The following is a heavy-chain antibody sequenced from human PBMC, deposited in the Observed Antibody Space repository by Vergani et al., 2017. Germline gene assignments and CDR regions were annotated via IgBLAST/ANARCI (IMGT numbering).Heavy chain of an antibody. CDR3: ARHGHDFWSGYPRWFDP. Sequence: QLQLQESGPGLVKPSETLSLTCTVSGGSISSSSYYWGWIRQPPGKGLEWIGSIYYSGSTYYNPSLKSRVPISVDTSNNQFSLKLSSVTAADTAVYYCARHGHDFWSGYPRWFDPWGQGTLVTVSS. J-gene: IGHJ5*02. CDR1: GGSISSSSYY. D-gene: IGHD3-3*01. V-gene: IGHV4-39*01. CDR2: IYYSGST.